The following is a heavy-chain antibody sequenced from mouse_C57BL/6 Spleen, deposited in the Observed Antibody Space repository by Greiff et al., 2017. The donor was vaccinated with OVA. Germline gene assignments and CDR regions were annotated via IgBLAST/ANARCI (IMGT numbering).Heavy chain of an antibody. V-gene: IGHV1-15*01. CDR1: GYTFTDYE. D-gene: IGHD2-1*01. CDR2: IDPETGGT. Sequence: QVQLQQSGAELVRPGASVTLSCKASGYTFTDYEMHWVKQTPVHGLEWIGAIDPETGGTAYNQKFKGKAILTADKSSSTAYMELRSLTSEDSAVYYCTREHGNYAWFAYWGQGTLVTVSA. J-gene: IGHJ3*01. CDR3: TREHGNYAWFAY.